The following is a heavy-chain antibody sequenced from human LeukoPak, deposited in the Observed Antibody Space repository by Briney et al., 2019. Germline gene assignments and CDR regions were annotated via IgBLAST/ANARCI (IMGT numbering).Heavy chain of an antibody. J-gene: IGHJ4*02. D-gene: IGHD6-19*01. Sequence: PGGSLRLSCAASGFTFSNYAMSWVRQAPGKGLEWVSGISGSGGSTYYADSVNGRFTISRDNSKNTLYLQMNSLRAEDTAVYYCAKDLGYTSGWSDYWGQGTLVTVSS. V-gene: IGHV3-23*01. CDR2: ISGSGGST. CDR1: GFTFSNYA. CDR3: AKDLGYTSGWSDY.